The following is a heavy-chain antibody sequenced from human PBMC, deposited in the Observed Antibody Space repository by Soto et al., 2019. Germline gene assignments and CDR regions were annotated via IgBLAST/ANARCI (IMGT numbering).Heavy chain of an antibody. D-gene: IGHD2-2*01. CDR1: GYTFTSYG. Sequence: QVQLVQSGAEVKKPGASVKVSCKASGYTFTSYGISWVRQAPGQGREWMGWINAYNGNTNYAQKLQGRVTITTDTSTSTAYVELRSLRSDDPAVYSGARVLPPLDPWGQGTLVTVSS. J-gene: IGHJ5*02. CDR3: ARVLPPLDP. V-gene: IGHV1-18*01. CDR2: INAYNGNT.